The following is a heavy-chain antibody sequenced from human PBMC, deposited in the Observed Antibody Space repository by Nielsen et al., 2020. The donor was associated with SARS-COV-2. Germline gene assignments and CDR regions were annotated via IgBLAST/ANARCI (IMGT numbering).Heavy chain of an antibody. Sequence: ASVKVSCKASRDTFTGYYVHWVRQAPGQGLEWMGRINPTLGGTHYAQKFQGRVTLTSDTSISTVYMELSSLRSDDTAVYYCARGRTLVDCSGGSCPFDPWGQGTLVTVSS. V-gene: IGHV1-2*06. CDR2: INPTLGGT. J-gene: IGHJ5*02. CDR3: ARGRTLVDCSGGSCPFDP. D-gene: IGHD2-15*01. CDR1: RDTFTGYY.